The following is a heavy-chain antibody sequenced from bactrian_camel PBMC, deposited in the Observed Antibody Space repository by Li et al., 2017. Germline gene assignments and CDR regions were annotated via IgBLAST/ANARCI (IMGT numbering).Heavy chain of an antibody. CDR1: GFTFDDYY. CDR3: ASGAWFGGSRNEYNC. D-gene: IGHD2*01. J-gene: IGHJ4*01. Sequence: VQLVESGGGLVQPGGSLKVSCAASGFTFDDYYMGWIRQAPGKEREEIATIDDYGTTTYADAVKGRFTISRDNAKNTLYLQLNSLKTEDTAMYYCASGAWFGGSRNEYNCWGQGTQVTVS. V-gene: IGHV3-1*01. CDR2: IDDYGTT.